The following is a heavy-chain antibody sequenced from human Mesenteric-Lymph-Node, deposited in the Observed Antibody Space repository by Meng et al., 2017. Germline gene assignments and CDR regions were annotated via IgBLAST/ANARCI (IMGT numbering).Heavy chain of an antibody. CDR1: GYTLTELS. V-gene: IGHV1-8*01. CDR3: ARYYGSGSYFQH. CDR2: MNPNSGNT. Sequence: QVRRVQSGAEVKKSGAAVRVSCKVSGYTLTELSMHWVRQATGQGLEWMGWMNPNSGNTGYAQKFQGRVTMTRNTSISTAYMELRSLRSDDTAVYYCARYYGSGSYFQHWGQGTLVTVSS. D-gene: IGHD3-10*01. J-gene: IGHJ1*01.